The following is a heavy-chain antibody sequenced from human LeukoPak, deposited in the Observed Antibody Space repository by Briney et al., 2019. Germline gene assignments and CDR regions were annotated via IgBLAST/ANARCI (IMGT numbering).Heavy chain of an antibody. CDR1: GGTFSSYA. Sequence: ASVKVSCKASGGTFSSYAISWVRQAPGQGLEWMGWINPNSGGTNYAQKFQGRVTMTRDTSISTAYMELSRLRSDDTAVYYCAREGPTVTYFDYWGQGTLVTVSS. D-gene: IGHD4-17*01. V-gene: IGHV1-2*02. CDR2: INPNSGGT. CDR3: AREGPTVTYFDY. J-gene: IGHJ4*02.